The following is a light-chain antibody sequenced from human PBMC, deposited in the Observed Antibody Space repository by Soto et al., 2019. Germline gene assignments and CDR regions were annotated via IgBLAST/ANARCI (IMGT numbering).Light chain of an antibody. CDR1: QSVSSY. V-gene: IGKV3-11*01. CDR3: QQRSNWPPWT. Sequence: EIVLTQSPATLSLSPGERATLSCRASQSVSSYLAWYQQKPGQAPRLLIYDASNRATGIPAGFSGSGSGTDFTLTISSLEPEDFAVYYCQQRSNWPPWTFGHGTKVEIK. CDR2: DAS. J-gene: IGKJ1*01.